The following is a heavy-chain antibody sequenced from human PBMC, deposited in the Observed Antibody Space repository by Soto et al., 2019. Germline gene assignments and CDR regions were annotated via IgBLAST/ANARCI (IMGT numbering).Heavy chain of an antibody. CDR1: GSSVSSNNYY. CDR3: ARHPLRFCSTTSCHPHGGNIDY. Sequence: SETLSLTCTVSGSSVSSNNYYWAFIRQPPGKGLEWIGSVYNSGSTYYNPSLKSRLTVSLDTSKNQLSLSLRSVTAADTAVYYCARHPLRFCSTTSCHPHGGNIDYCGQGTLGTGS. J-gene: IGHJ4*02. CDR2: VYNSGST. V-gene: IGHV4-39*01. D-gene: IGHD2-2*01.